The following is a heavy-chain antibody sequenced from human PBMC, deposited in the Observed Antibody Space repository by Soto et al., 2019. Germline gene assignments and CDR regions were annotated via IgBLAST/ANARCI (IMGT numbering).Heavy chain of an antibody. CDR1: GGSVSSGSYY. Sequence: PSETLSLTCTVSGGSVSSGSYYWSWIRQPPGKGLEWIGYIYYSGSTNYNPSLKSRVTISVDTSKNQFSLKLSSVTAADTAVYYWARERIDTMVRGVIRGYRTVYYYYYMDVWGKGTTVTVSS. J-gene: IGHJ6*03. CDR2: IYYSGST. D-gene: IGHD3-10*01. CDR3: ARERIDTMVRGVIRGYRTVYYYYYMDV. V-gene: IGHV4-61*01.